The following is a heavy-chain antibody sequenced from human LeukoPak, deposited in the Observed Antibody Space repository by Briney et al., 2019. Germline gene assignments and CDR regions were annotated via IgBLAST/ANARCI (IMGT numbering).Heavy chain of an antibody. CDR2: ISYDGSNK. Sequence: GSLRLSCAASGFTFSSYAMHWVRQAPGKGLEWVAVISYDGSNKYYADSVKGRFTIFRDNSKNALYLQMNSLRAEDTAVYYCAKDRPRALDCWGQGTLVTVSS. CDR1: GFTFSSYA. CDR3: AKDRPRALDC. J-gene: IGHJ4*02. V-gene: IGHV3-30-3*01.